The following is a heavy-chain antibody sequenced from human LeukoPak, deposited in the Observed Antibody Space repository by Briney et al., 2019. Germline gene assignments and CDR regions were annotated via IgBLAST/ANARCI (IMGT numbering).Heavy chain of an antibody. J-gene: IGHJ3*02. Sequence: GGSLRLSCAASGFTFSSYSMNWDRQAPGKGLEWVSSISSSSNFIHYADSVKGRFTISRDNAKNSLYLQMNSLRAEDTAVYYCARAISDYDASDIWGQGTMVTVSS. V-gene: IGHV3-21*01. D-gene: IGHD4-17*01. CDR3: ARAISDYDASDI. CDR2: ISSSSNFI. CDR1: GFTFSSYS.